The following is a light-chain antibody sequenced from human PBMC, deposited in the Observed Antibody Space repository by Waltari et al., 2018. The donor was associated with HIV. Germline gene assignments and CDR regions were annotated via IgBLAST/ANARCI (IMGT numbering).Light chain of an antibody. CDR3: GTCDSSVSVVV. J-gene: IGLJ1*01. CDR1: SSNIGNNY. Sequence: QSVLTQPPSVSAAPGQKVTISCSGSSSNIGNNYVSWYQHPPGTAPKRLIYDKNKRPSGSPDRFSGSKSGTSATLGITGLQTGDEADYYCGTCDSSVSVVVFGTGTKVTVL. CDR2: DKN. V-gene: IGLV1-51*01.